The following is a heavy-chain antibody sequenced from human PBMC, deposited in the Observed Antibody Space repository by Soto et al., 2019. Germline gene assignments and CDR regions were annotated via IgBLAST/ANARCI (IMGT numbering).Heavy chain of an antibody. CDR1: GGSISSGGYS. CDR3: ARSDYGGNLRFDP. CDR2: IYHSGST. D-gene: IGHD4-17*01. V-gene: IGHV4-30-2*01. Sequence: SETLSLTCAVSGGSISSGGYSWSWIRQPPGKGLEWIGYIYHSGSTYYNPSLKSRVTISVDRSKNQFSLKLSSVTAADTAVYYCARSDYGGNLRFDPWGQGTLVTVSS. J-gene: IGHJ5*02.